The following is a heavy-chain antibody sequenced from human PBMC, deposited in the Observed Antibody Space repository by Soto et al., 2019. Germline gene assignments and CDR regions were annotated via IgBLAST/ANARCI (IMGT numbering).Heavy chain of an antibody. D-gene: IGHD5-18*01. J-gene: IGHJ4*02. CDR3: VSDRGYGHASVPYS. Sequence: QAQLVESWGGVVQPGRSLRLSCAASGFAFSSYGMHWVRQAPGTGLEWVAVISYDGSLQHYADSVKGRFTISRDNSKNMVLLQMSSLKAEDTAVYYCVSDRGYGHASVPYSWGQGTLVSVSS. CDR2: ISYDGSLQ. V-gene: IGHV3-30*03. CDR1: GFAFSSYG.